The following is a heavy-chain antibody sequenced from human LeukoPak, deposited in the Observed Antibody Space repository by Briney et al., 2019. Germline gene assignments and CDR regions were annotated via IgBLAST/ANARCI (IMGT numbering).Heavy chain of an antibody. J-gene: IGHJ4*02. CDR1: GFTFSSYS. CDR2: ISGSGGST. Sequence: GGSLRLSCAASGFTFSSYSMNWVRQAPGKGLEWVSAISGSGGSTYYADSVKGRFTISRDNSKNTLYLQMNSLRSEDTAVYYCARSSIIAAAGPYYFDYWGQGTLVTVSS. D-gene: IGHD6-13*01. CDR3: ARSSIIAAAGPYYFDY. V-gene: IGHV3-23*01.